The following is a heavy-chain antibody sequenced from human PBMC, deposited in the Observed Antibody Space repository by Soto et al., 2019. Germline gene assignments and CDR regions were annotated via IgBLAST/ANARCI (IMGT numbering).Heavy chain of an antibody. D-gene: IGHD3-3*01. J-gene: IGHJ6*02. Sequence: SETLSLTCTVSGGSISSGGYYRSWIRQHPGKGLEWIGYIYYSGSTYYNPSLKSRVTISVDTSKNQFSLKLSSVTAADTAVYYCARDLRITYYDFWSGETEYYYGMDVWGQGTTVTVSS. CDR2: IYYSGST. CDR3: ARDLRITYYDFWSGETEYYYGMDV. V-gene: IGHV4-31*03. CDR1: GGSISSGGYY.